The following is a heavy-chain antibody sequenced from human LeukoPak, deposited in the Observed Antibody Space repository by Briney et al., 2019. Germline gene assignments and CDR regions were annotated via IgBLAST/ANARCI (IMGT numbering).Heavy chain of an antibody. J-gene: IGHJ4*02. D-gene: IGHD3-22*01. CDR1: GYTFTSYA. Sequence: ASVKVSCKASGYTFTSYAVHWVRQAPGQRLEWLGWINTGNGNTRYSQNFQGRVTFTRDTSANTAYMELNSLRSEDTAVYYCAKEATMIVVARSYFDYRGQGTLVTVSS. CDR3: AKEATMIVVARSYFDY. CDR2: INTGNGNT. V-gene: IGHV1-3*04.